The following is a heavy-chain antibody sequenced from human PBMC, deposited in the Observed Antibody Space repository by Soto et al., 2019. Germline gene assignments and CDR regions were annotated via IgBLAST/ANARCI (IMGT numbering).Heavy chain of an antibody. D-gene: IGHD2-2*01. J-gene: IGHJ5*02. Sequence: PGGSLRLSCAASGFTFSDYYMSWIRQAPGKGLEWVSYISSSGSTIYYADSVKGRFTISRDNAKNSLYLQMNSLRAEDTAVYYCATEDIVVVPAADHSNWFDPWGQGTLVTVSS. V-gene: IGHV3-11*01. CDR2: ISSSGSTI. CDR3: ATEDIVVVPAADHSNWFDP. CDR1: GFTFSDYY.